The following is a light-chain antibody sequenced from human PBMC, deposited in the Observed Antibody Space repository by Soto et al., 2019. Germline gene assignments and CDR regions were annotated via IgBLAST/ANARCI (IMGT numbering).Light chain of an antibody. CDR1: QTISSW. V-gene: IGKV1-5*03. J-gene: IGKJ1*01. CDR2: KAS. CDR3: QHYNSYSEA. Sequence: IQMINIISGLSACLVRKLSILGXASQTISSWLAWYQQKPGKAPKLLIYKASTLKSGVPSRFSGSGSGTEFTLTISSLQPDDFATYYCQHYNSYSEAFGQGTKVDI.